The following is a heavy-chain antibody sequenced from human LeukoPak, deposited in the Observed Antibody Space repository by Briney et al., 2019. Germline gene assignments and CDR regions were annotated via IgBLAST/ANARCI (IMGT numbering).Heavy chain of an antibody. J-gene: IGHJ4*02. CDR3: ATLGVLRDSSGYPYRDH. V-gene: IGHV1-24*01. CDR2: FDPEDGET. CDR1: GYTPTELS. Sequence: ASVKVSCKVSGYTPTELSMHWMRQAPGKGLEWMGGFDPEDGETIYAQKFQGRVTMTEDTSTDTAYMELSSLRSEDTAVYYCATLGVLRDSSGYPYRDHWGQGTLVTVSS. D-gene: IGHD3-22*01.